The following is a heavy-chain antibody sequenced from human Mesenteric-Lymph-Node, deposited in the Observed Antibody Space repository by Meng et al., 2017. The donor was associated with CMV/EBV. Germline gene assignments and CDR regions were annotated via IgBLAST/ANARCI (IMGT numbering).Heavy chain of an antibody. CDR1: GYTFTSYG. CDR3: ARGLRFLEWLLPYYYYGMDV. D-gene: IGHD3-3*01. V-gene: IGHV1-18*01. J-gene: IGHJ6*02. CDR2: ISAYNGNT. Sequence: ASVKVSCKASGYTFTSYGISWVRQAPGQGLEWMGWISAYNGNTNYAQKLQGRVTMTTDTSTSTAYMELRSLRSDDTAVYYCARGLRFLEWLLPYYYYGMDVWGQGTTVTVSS.